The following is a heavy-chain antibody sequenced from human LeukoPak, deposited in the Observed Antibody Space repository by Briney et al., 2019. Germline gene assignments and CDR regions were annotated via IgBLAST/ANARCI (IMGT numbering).Heavy chain of an antibody. D-gene: IGHD3-9*01. CDR1: GLTFSRYW. J-gene: IGHJ4*02. CDR3: ARDFTGFYDY. CDR2: IKEDGREK. Sequence: GGSLRLSCAASGLTFSRYWMTWVRQAPGKGLEWVANIKEDGREKNYVDSVKGRFTISRDNAKNSLYLQMNSLRAEDTAVYYCARDFTGFYDYWGQGTLVTVSS. V-gene: IGHV3-7*01.